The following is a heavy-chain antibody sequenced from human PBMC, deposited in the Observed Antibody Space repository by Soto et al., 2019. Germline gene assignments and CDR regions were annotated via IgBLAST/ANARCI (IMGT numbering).Heavy chain of an antibody. D-gene: IGHD6-6*01. Sequence: ASVKVSCKASGYTFTSYDINWVRQATGQGLEWMGWMNPNSGNTGYAQKFQGRVTMTRNTSISTAYMELSSLRSEDTAAYYCARSRSSSSGGPYYYYYSYMDVWGKGTTVTVSS. V-gene: IGHV1-8*01. CDR1: GYTFTSYD. CDR2: MNPNSGNT. J-gene: IGHJ6*03. CDR3: ARSRSSSSGGPYYYYYSYMDV.